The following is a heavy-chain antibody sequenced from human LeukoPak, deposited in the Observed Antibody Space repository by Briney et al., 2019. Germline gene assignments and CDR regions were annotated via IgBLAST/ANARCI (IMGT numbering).Heavy chain of an antibody. Sequence: GGSLRLSCAASGLTFSNTWMSWVRQAPGKGLEWVGRIKSKTVGGTADYAAPVKDRFTISRDDSKNTVYLQMNSLKTEDTAVYYCSTEWLLPDYWGQGTLVTDSS. CDR3: STEWLLPDY. V-gene: IGHV3-15*01. D-gene: IGHD3-22*01. CDR1: GLTFSNTW. J-gene: IGHJ4*02. CDR2: IKSKTVGGTA.